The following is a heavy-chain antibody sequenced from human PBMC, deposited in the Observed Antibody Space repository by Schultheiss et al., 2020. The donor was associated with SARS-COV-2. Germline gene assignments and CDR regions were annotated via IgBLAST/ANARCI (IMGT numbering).Heavy chain of an antibody. CDR2: IYYSGST. Sequence: SETLSLTCTVSGGSISSYYWSWIRQPPGKGLEWIGYIYYSGSTNYNPSLKSRVTISVDTSKNQFSLKLSSVTAADTAVYYCARHLYDTQIDYWGQGTRVTGSS. J-gene: IGHJ4*02. D-gene: IGHD3-22*01. V-gene: IGHV4-59*08. CDR1: GGSISSYY. CDR3: ARHLYDTQIDY.